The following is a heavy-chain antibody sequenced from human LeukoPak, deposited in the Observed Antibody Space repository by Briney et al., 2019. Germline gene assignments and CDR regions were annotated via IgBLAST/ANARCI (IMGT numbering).Heavy chain of an antibody. CDR1: GFTFSDHY. D-gene: IGHD3-10*01. CDR3: AKWYYGSGSLDY. V-gene: IGHV3-72*01. CDR2: TRNKANSYTT. Sequence: GGSLTLSCAASGFTFSDHYMDWVRQAPGKGLEWVGRTRNKANSYTTEYAASVKGRFTISRDDSKNSLYLQMNSLKTEDTAVYYCAKWYYGSGSLDYWGQGTLVTVSS. J-gene: IGHJ4*02.